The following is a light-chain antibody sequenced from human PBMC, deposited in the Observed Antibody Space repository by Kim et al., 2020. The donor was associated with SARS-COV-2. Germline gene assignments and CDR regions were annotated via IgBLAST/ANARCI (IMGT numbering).Light chain of an antibody. Sequence: SASVGDRVTITCRASQSISSWLAWYQQKPGKAPKLLIYDASSLESGVPSRFSGSGSGTEFTLTISSLQPDDFATYYYQQYNSYSTFGQGTKVDIK. CDR1: QSISSW. V-gene: IGKV1-5*01. CDR2: DAS. CDR3: QQYNSYST. J-gene: IGKJ1*01.